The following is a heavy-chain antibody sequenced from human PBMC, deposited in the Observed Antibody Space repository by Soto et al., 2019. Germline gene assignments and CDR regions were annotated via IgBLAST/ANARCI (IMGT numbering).Heavy chain of an antibody. D-gene: IGHD3-10*01. V-gene: IGHV4-4*02. CDR3: ARSPPSSYYGGSGTFDY. CDR1: GGFTSTNNW. Sequence: QLQLQESCPGLVRPSGTLSLTCAVSGGFTSTNNWWSWVRQPPGKGLEWIGDAYHSGSTEYNPSLKSRVSISVDKPKNQISLKLISATAADTAVYYCARSPPSSYYGGSGTFDYWGQGTLVTVSS. J-gene: IGHJ4*02. CDR2: AYHSGST.